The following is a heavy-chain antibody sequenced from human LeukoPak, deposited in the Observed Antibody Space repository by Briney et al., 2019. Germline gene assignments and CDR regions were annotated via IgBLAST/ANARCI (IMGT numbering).Heavy chain of an antibody. D-gene: IGHD5-18*01. J-gene: IGHJ4*02. CDR1: GGSISSGDYY. CDR3: AKIQLWPHYFDY. Sequence: PSQTLSLTCTVSGGSISSGDYYWRCIRQPPGKGLECIGYIYYSGSTYYNPSLKSRVTISVDTSKNQFSLKLSSVTAADTAVYYCAKIQLWPHYFDYWGQGTLVTVSS. CDR2: IYYSGST. V-gene: IGHV4-30-4*01.